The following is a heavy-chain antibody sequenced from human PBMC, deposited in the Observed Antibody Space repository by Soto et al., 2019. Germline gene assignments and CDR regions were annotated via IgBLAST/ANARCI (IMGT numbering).Heavy chain of an antibody. V-gene: IGHV3-23*01. CDR3: AKECEDIVLMVYALDAFEI. CDR2: INGGGGST. CDR1: GFSFRSSP. J-gene: IGHJ3*02. D-gene: IGHD2-8*01. Sequence: GGSLRLSCAVSGFSFRSSPMSWVRRAPGKGLEWVSGINGGGGSTYYADSVKGRFTISRDNSKNTLYLQMNSLRAEDTAVYYCAKECEDIVLMVYALDAFEIWGQGTMVTVSS.